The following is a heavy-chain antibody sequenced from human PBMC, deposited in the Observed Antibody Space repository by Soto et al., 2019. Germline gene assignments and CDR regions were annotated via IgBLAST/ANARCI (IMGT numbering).Heavy chain of an antibody. Sequence: SETLSLTCAVSGGSISSGGYSWNWIRQPLGKGLEWIGYIYHSGSTYYNPSLKSRVTISVDKSKNQSSLKLTSVTAADTAVYYCARDQLEGNWFDPWGQGTLVTVSS. D-gene: IGHD1-1*01. J-gene: IGHJ5*02. CDR1: GGSISSGGYS. CDR2: IYHSGST. CDR3: ARDQLEGNWFDP. V-gene: IGHV4-30-2*01.